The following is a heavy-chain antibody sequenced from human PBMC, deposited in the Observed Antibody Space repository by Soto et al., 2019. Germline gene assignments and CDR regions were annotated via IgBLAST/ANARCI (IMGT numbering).Heavy chain of an antibody. CDR2: IFYSGSA. CDR3: ARDNCGGDCYHFDY. V-gene: IGHV4-31*03. D-gene: IGHD2-21*02. J-gene: IGHJ4*02. CDR1: GGSISSGNYY. Sequence: PSETLSLTCTVSGGSISSGNYYWSWIRQHPGKGLEWIGYIFYSGSAYYNPSLKSRVTISVDTSKNQFSLKLSSVTAADTAVYYCARDNCGGDCYHFDYWGQGTLVTVSS.